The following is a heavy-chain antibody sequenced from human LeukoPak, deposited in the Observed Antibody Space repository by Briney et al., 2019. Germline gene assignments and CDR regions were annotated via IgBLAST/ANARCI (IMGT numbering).Heavy chain of an antibody. CDR1: VITVSSNY. J-gene: IGHJ3*02. Sequence: GGSLRLSCAASVITVSSNYMSWVRQAPGKGLEWVSIISSGGDPYYADSVKGRFTFSRDNSKNTLYLQMNSLRVEDTAIYYCARPFSGAYSRAFDIWGQGTMVTVSP. D-gene: IGHD1-26*01. CDR2: ISSGGDP. CDR3: ARPFSGAYSRAFDI. V-gene: IGHV3-53*01.